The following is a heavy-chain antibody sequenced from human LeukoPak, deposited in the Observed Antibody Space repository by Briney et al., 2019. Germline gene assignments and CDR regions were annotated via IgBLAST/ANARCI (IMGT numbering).Heavy chain of an antibody. V-gene: IGHV3-23*01. CDR2: ISGSGGST. Sequence: PGGSLRLSCAASGFTFSTYAMSWVRQAPGKGLEWVSSISGSGGSTYYADSVKGRFTISRDNAKNTLYLQMNSLRAEDTAVYYCARDKGSSGYYSPHYYYYMDVWGKGTTVTVSS. D-gene: IGHD3-22*01. CDR3: ARDKGSSGYYSPHYYYYMDV. J-gene: IGHJ6*03. CDR1: GFTFSTYA.